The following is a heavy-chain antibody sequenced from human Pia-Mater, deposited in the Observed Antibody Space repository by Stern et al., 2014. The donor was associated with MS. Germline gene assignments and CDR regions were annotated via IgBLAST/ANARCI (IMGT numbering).Heavy chain of an antibody. CDR3: ARAIFGVNTAAMAPDAFDT. CDR1: GFTVSNNY. CDR2: IYTDDST. J-gene: IGHJ3*02. V-gene: IGHV3-53*01. D-gene: IGHD3-3*01. Sequence: VQLVQSGGGLIQPGGSLRLSCAAPGFTVSNNYMSWVRPAPGKGLEWVSLIYTDDSTYYAGSVKGRFTISRDSSKNKLFLQMNSLRAEDTAVYYCARAIFGVNTAAMAPDAFDTWGQGTMVTVSS.